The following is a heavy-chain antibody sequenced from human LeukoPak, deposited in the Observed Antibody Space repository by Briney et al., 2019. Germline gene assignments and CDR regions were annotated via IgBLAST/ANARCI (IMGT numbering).Heavy chain of an antibody. Sequence: ASVKVSCKASGYSFDSYGISWVRQAPGQGLEWMGWISAYNGNTNYAQKLQGRVTMTTDTSTSTAYMELRSLRSDDTAVYYCARDRYSTVVMGHAFDIWGRGTMVTVSS. D-gene: IGHD4-23*01. CDR3: ARDRYSTVVMGHAFDI. J-gene: IGHJ3*02. V-gene: IGHV1-18*01. CDR1: GYSFDSYG. CDR2: ISAYNGNT.